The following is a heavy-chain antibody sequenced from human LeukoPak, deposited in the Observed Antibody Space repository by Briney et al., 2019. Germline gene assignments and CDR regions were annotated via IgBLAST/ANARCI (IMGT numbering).Heavy chain of an antibody. CDR2: IYTGGNS. J-gene: IGHJ4*02. CDR1: AFTVSSHH. D-gene: IGHD4-17*01. CDR3: ARVDVVTTVLY. V-gene: IGHV3-66*01. Sequence: GGSLRLSCAASAFTVSSHHMSWVRQAPGKGLEWVSLIYTGGNSYYVDSVKGRFTISRDNAKNSLYLQMNSLRAEDTAVYYCARVDVVTTVLYWGQGTLVTVSS.